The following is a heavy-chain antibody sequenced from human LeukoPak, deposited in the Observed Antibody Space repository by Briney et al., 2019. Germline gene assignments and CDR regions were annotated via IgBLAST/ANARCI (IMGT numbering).Heavy chain of an antibody. V-gene: IGHV4-31*03. J-gene: IGHJ5*02. CDR1: GVSFNIGAYY. CDR2: IYHSGST. D-gene: IGHD2-2*01. CDR3: ARWSPAPNWFDP. Sequence: SQTLSLTCTVSGVSFNIGAYYWSWIRQHPGKGLEWIGYIYHSGSTNYNPSLKSRVTISVDTSKNQFSLKLSSVTAADTAVYYCARWSPAPNWFDPWGQGTLVTVSS.